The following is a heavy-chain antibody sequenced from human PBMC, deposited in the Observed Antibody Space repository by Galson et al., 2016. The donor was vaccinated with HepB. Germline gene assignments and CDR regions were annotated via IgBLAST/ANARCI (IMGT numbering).Heavy chain of an antibody. CDR1: GGSISDPSHS. J-gene: IGHJ5*02. CDR3: AREGLLNGNWFDP. CDR2: IYYSCST. Sequence: SETLSLTCSVSGGSISDPSHSWDWIRQPPGKGLEWIGSIYYSCSTSYNPSLQSRVTMSVDTSKNQFSLKVPSLTAADTAVYFCAREGLLNGNWFDPWGQGALVTVSS. D-gene: IGHD2-15*01. V-gene: IGHV4-39*07.